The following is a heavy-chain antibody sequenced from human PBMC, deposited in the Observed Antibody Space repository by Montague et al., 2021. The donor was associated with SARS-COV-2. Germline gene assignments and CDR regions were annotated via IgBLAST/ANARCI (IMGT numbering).Heavy chain of an antibody. V-gene: IGHV4-34*01. CDR2: IGHSGSA. CDR3: TRGAPGY. J-gene: IGHJ4*02. CDR1: GGSFSDYK. Sequence: SETLSLTCAVYGGSFSDYKWTWIRQSPGKGLEWIGQIGHSGSANYNPSLKSRVTISVDTAKNQFSLKLTSANVADTAVCYCTRGAPGYWGQGTVVTVSS.